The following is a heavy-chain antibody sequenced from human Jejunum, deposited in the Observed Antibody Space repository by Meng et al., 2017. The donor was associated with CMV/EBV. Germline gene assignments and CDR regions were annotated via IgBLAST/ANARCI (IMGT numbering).Heavy chain of an antibody. CDR2: IDSFSSTM. V-gene: IGHV3-48*04. CDR3: ARDSIASALDY. Sequence: AASGFTFSSYSMNWVRQAPGKGLEWLSYIDSFSSTMYYADSVKGRFTISRDNAKNSLYLQMNSLRAEDTAVYYCARDSIASALDYWGQGILVTVSS. J-gene: IGHJ4*02. CDR1: GFTFSSYS. D-gene: IGHD3-3*02.